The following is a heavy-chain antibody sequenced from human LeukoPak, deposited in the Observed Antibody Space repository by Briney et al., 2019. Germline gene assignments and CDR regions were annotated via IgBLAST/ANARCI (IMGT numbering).Heavy chain of an antibody. J-gene: IGHJ4*02. CDR2: IYTSGST. CDR3: ARVGAARSAKYYFDY. D-gene: IGHD6-6*01. Sequence: PSETLSLTCTVSGGSISSSSYYWSWIRQPAGKGLEWIGRIYTSGSTNYNPSLKSRVTMSVDTSKNQFSLKLSSVTAADTAVYYCARVGAARSAKYYFDYWGQGTLVTVSS. V-gene: IGHV4-61*02. CDR1: GGSISSSSYY.